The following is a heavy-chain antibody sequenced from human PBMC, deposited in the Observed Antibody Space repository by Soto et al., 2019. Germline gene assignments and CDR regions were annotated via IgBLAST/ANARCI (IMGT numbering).Heavy chain of an antibody. V-gene: IGHV4-34*01. CDR3: ARGPGGWTGFDY. CDR2: INHSGST. CDR1: GGSFSGYY. D-gene: IGHD6-19*01. Sequence: QVQLQQWGAGLLKPSETLSLTCAVYGGSFSGYYWSWIRQPPGKGLEWIGEINHSGSTNYNPSLKSRVIISVDTTKNQSALKLSTVTAADAAVYYCARGPGGWTGFDYWGQGTLVTVSS. J-gene: IGHJ4*02.